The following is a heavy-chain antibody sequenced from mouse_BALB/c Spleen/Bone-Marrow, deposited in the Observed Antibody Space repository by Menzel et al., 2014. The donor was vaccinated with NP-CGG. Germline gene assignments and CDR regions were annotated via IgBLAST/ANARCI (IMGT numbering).Heavy chain of an antibody. D-gene: IGHD2-4*01. CDR2: IDPYDSET. CDR1: GYTFTSYW. Sequence: VQLQQSGPELVKPGASVKISCKTSGYTFTSYWMNWVKQRPEQGLEWIGRIDPYDSETHYNQKFKDKAILTVDKSSSTAYMQLSSLTSEDSAVYYCARGRDYDVFAYWGQGTLVTVSA. CDR3: ARGRDYDVFAY. V-gene: IGHV1S126*01. J-gene: IGHJ3*01.